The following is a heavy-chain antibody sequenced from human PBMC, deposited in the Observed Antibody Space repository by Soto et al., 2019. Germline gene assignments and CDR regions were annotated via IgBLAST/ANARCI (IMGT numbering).Heavy chain of an antibody. V-gene: IGHV4-34*01. Sequence: PSETLSLTCAVYGGSFSGYYWSWIRQPPGKGLEWIGEINHSGSTNYNPSLKSRVTISVDTSKNQFSLKLSSVTAADPAVYYCARGLSRDYNWFDPWGQGTLVTVSS. CDR1: GGSFSGYY. J-gene: IGHJ5*02. D-gene: IGHD3-10*01. CDR3: ARGLSRDYNWFDP. CDR2: INHSGST.